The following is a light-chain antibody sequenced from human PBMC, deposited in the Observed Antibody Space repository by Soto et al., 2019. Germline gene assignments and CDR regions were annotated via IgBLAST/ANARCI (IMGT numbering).Light chain of an antibody. CDR2: YAS. CDR1: QSVSNN. CDR3: QKYNDWQPIT. V-gene: IGKV3-15*01. Sequence: EIMMTQSPATLSVSPGERATLSCRASQSVSNNLAWYQQKPGQVPRLLIYYASTRATGIPARFSGSGSGTEFTLTISSLQSEDFALYYCQKYNDWQPITFGQGTRLEIK. J-gene: IGKJ5*01.